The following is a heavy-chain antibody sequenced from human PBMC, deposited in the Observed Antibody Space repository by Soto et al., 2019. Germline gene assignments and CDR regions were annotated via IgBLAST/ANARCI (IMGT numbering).Heavy chain of an antibody. Sequence: SQTLSLTCAISGDRVSSNSAAWNWIRPSPSRGLEWLGRTYYRSKWYNDYAVSVKSRITINPDTSKNQFSLQLNSATPEETALYYFARALLRAPNIVQRVYPIKRYWFDPWGQGTLVTVSS. CDR2: TYYRSKWYN. CDR3: ARALLRAPNIVQRVYPIKRYWFDP. CDR1: GDRVSSNSAA. D-gene: IGHD2-8*01. J-gene: IGHJ5*02. V-gene: IGHV6-1*01.